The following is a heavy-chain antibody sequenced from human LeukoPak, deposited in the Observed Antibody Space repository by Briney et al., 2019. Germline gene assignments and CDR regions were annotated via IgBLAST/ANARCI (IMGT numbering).Heavy chain of an antibody. V-gene: IGHV4-59*01. D-gene: IGHD3-22*01. Sequence: SETLSLTCTVSGGSISSYYWSWIRQPPGKGPEWIGYIYYSGSTNYNPSLKSRVTISVDTSKNQFSLKLSSVTAADTAVYYCARELTDPYYYDSSGYYFDYWGQGTLVTVSS. CDR1: GGSISSYY. CDR2: IYYSGST. CDR3: ARELTDPYYYDSSGYYFDY. J-gene: IGHJ4*02.